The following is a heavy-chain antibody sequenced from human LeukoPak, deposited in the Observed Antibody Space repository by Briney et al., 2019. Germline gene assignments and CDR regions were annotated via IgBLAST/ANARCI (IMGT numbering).Heavy chain of an antibody. CDR2: ISYSGNT. CDR1: GDSISDYY. Sequence: SETLSLTCPVSGDSISDYYWSWVRQPPGKGLEWIGYISYSGNTNYNPSLKSRVTISFDTSNNQFSLKLTSVTAADSAVYYCAGHILGGNFDSWGQGTLVTVSS. V-gene: IGHV4-59*08. CDR3: AGHILGGNFDS. D-gene: IGHD4-23*01. J-gene: IGHJ4*02.